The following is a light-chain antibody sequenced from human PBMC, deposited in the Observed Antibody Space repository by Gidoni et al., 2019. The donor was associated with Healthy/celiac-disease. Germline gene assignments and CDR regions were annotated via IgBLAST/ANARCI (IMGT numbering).Light chain of an antibody. Sequence: ELVLTQPPGTLSLSPGERATLSCRASQSVSSSYLAWYQQKPGQAPRRLIYGASSRATGIPDRFSGSGSGTDFTLTISRLEPEDFAVYYCQQYGSSPMCSFGQGTKLEIK. CDR1: QSVSSSY. CDR2: GAS. J-gene: IGKJ2*04. V-gene: IGKV3-20*01. CDR3: QQYGSSPMCS.